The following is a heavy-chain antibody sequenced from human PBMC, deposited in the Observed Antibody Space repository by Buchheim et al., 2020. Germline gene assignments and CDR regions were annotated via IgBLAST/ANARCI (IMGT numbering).Heavy chain of an antibody. D-gene: IGHD3-22*01. CDR3: ARDHHFYDSSGYPDY. CDR2: ISSSSSTI. V-gene: IGHV3-48*01. J-gene: IGHJ4*02. Sequence: EVHLVESGGGLVQPGGSLRLSCAASGFTFDSYSMNWVRQAPGKGLEWISYISSSSSTIYYADSMKGRITIFRDNAKSSLYLQMNGLRAEDTAVYYCARDHHFYDSSGYPDYWGQGTL. CDR1: GFTFDSYS.